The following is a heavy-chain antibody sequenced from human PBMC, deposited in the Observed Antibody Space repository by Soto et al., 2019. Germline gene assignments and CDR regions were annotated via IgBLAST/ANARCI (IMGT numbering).Heavy chain of an antibody. CDR1: GFTVSSNY. Sequence: GGSLRLSCAASGFTVSSNYMNWVRQAPGKGLEWVAVIYSGGNTYYADSVKGRFTVSRDNSKNTLYLQMNGLRAEDTAVYYCARDLGSTAEYFSDYWCKG. CDR2: IYSGGNT. J-gene: IGHJ4*02. D-gene: IGHD6-13*01. CDR3: ARDLGSTAEYFSDY. V-gene: IGHV3-53*01.